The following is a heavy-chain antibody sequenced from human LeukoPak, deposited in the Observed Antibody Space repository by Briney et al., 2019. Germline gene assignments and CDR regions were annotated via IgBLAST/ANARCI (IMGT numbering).Heavy chain of an antibody. V-gene: IGHV4-59*01. J-gene: IGHJ3*02. Sequence: SETLSLTCTVSGGSISGYYWSWIRQPPGKGLEGIGHIYYSGSTKYNPSLKSRVTMSVDTSRNQFSLKLSSVTAADTAVYYCARGGLENGYHSNDGFDIWGQGTMVTVSS. CDR3: ARGGLENGYHSNDGFDI. CDR2: IYYSGST. CDR1: GGSISGYY. D-gene: IGHD3-22*01.